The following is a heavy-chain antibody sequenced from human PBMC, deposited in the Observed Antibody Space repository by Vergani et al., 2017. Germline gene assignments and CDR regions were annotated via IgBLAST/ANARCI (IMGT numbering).Heavy chain of an antibody. CDR2: INNNGGST. Sequence: QLLESGGGLIQPGGSLRLSCAASGFTFNSYAMTWVRQAPGKGLEWVSGINNNGGSTYYADSVKGRFTISRDNSKNTLYLQMTDLRAEDTATYYRAKVGGSNSLSYGGGAFDVWGHGTMVTVSS. CDR1: GFTFNSYA. CDR3: AKVGGSNSLSYGGGAFDV. V-gene: IGHV3-23*01. D-gene: IGHD2-15*01. J-gene: IGHJ3*01.